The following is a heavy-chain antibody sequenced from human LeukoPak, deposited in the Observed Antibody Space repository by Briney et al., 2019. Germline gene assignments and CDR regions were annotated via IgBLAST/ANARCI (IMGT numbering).Heavy chain of an antibody. CDR3: ARAGAVAGTYDAFDI. CDR2: IIPILGIA. D-gene: IGHD6-19*01. V-gene: IGHV1-69*04. J-gene: IGHJ3*02. CDR1: GGTVSSYA. Sequence: SVKLSCKASGGTVSSYAISWVRQAPGQGLEWMGRIIPILGIANYAQKFQGRVTITADKSTSTAYMELSSLRSEDTAVYYCARAGAVAGTYDAFDICGQETMVTVSS.